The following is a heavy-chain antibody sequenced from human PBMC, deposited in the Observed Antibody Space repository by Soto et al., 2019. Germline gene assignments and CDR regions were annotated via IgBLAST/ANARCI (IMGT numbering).Heavy chain of an antibody. Sequence: PGGSLRLSCAASGFTFSSYGMHWVRQAPGKGLEWVAVIWYDGSNKYYADSVKGRFTISRDNSKNTLYLQMNSLRAEETAVYYCARGWPGRGGYVDYWGQGTLVTVXS. CDR1: GFTFSSYG. V-gene: IGHV3-33*01. CDR2: IWYDGSNK. CDR3: ARGWPGRGGYVDY. D-gene: IGHD2-15*01. J-gene: IGHJ4*02.